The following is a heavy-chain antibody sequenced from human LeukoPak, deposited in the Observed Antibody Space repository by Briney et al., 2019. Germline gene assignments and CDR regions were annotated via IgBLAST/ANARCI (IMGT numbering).Heavy chain of an antibody. D-gene: IGHD3-16*02. CDR3: ARQAQAYYDYVWGSYRAVDY. J-gene: IGHJ4*02. CDR2: IYYSGST. CDR1: GGSISSSSYY. V-gene: IGHV4-39*01. Sequence: SETLSLTCTVSGGSISSSSYYWGWIRQPPGKGLEWIGSIYYSGSTYYNPSLKSRVTISVDTSKNQFSLKLSSVTAADTAVYYCARQAQAYYDYVWGSYRAVDYWGQGTLVTVSS.